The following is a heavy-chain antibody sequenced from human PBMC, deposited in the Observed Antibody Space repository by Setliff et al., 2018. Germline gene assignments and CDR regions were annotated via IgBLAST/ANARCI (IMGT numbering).Heavy chain of an antibody. CDR1: DDSFTSSRYY. CDR3: VRPGGTTVVARHFDY. J-gene: IGHJ4*01. V-gene: IGHV4-39*01. Sequence: PSETLSLTCTVSDDSFTSSRYYWGWICQAPGSGLEWIGSISYSGTPYYNASVESRVTISIDTSRNQFSLELRSVTVVDTATYYCVRPGGTTVVARHFDYWGSGILVTVSS. CDR2: ISYSGTP. D-gene: IGHD2-15*01.